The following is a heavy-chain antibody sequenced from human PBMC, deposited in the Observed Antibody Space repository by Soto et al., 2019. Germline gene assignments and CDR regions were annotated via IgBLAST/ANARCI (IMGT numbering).Heavy chain of an antibody. Sequence: SETLSLTCTVSGGSISSGGYYWGWIRQHPGKGLEWIGYIYYSGSTYYNPSLKSRVTISVDTSKNQFSLKLSSVTAADTAVYYCARKLIAAAGTPNWIDPWGQGTLVTVSS. CDR3: ARKLIAAAGTPNWIDP. V-gene: IGHV4-39*01. CDR2: IYYSGST. D-gene: IGHD6-13*01. CDR1: GGSISSGGYY. J-gene: IGHJ5*02.